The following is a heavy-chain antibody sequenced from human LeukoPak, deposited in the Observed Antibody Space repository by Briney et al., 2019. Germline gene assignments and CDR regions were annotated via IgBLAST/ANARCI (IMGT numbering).Heavy chain of an antibody. J-gene: IGHJ4*02. CDR2: ISGSGGSI. V-gene: IGHV3-23*01. CDR3: AKLTYYYDSSGPFDY. D-gene: IGHD3-22*01. Sequence: GGSLRLSCAASGFTFSSYAMNWVRQAPGKGLEWVSSISGSGGSIYYADSVKGRFTISRDNSKNTLYLQMNSLRAEDTAVYCCAKLTYYYDSSGPFDYWGQGTLVTVSS. CDR1: GFTFSSYA.